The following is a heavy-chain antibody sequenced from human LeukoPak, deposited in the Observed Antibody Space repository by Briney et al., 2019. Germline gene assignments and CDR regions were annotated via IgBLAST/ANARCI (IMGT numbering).Heavy chain of an antibody. Sequence: SETLSLTCTVSGDSISSYYWSWIRQPPGKGLEWIGYIYYSGSTNYNPSLKSRVTISVDTSKNQFSLKPSSVTAADTAVYYCARTSSSSWPYFDYWGQGTLVTVSS. V-gene: IGHV4-59*01. CDR2: IYYSGST. CDR3: ARTSSSSWPYFDY. CDR1: GDSISSYY. J-gene: IGHJ4*02. D-gene: IGHD6-13*01.